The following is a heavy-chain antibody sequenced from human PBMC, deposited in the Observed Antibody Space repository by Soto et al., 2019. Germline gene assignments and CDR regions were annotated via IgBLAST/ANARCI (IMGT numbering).Heavy chain of an antibody. D-gene: IGHD6-13*01. CDR2: ISSSSSYI. CDR1: GFTISDQY. CDR3: ARDRSGYSRINWFDP. V-gene: IGHV3-21*01. J-gene: IGHJ5*02. Sequence: GGSLRLSCAVSGFTISDQYMDWVRQAPGKGLEWVLSISSSSSYIYYADSVKGRFTISRDNAKNSLYLQMNSLRAEDTAVYYCARDRSGYSRINWFDPWGQGTLVTVSS.